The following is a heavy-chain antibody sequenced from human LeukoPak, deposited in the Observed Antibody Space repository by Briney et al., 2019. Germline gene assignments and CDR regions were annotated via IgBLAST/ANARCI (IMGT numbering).Heavy chain of an antibody. Sequence: GGSLRLSCAASGFTFSAYSMTWVRQDPGRGLLWVSRINTQGTYTNYADSVKGRFTISRDNAKNTLYLQMSSLRADDTAVYYCVIDLGDYNDFWGQGTLVSVSS. J-gene: IGHJ4*02. D-gene: IGHD2-15*01. CDR1: GFTFSAYS. CDR3: VIDLGDYNDF. CDR2: INTQGTYT. V-gene: IGHV3-74*01.